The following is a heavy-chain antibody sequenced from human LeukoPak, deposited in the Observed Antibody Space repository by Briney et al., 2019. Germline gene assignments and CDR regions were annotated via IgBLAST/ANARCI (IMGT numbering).Heavy chain of an antibody. CDR2: IYYSGSS. CDR1: GGSISGYH. Sequence: SETLSLTCNVSGGSISGYHWSWIRQPPGKGLEWLGYIYYSGSSNYNPSLKSRVTISADTSKNQFSLKPSSVTAADTAVYYCATFSAGTTKDAFDIWGQGTMVTVSS. CDR3: ATFSAGTTKDAFDI. D-gene: IGHD6-13*01. J-gene: IGHJ3*02. V-gene: IGHV4-59*01.